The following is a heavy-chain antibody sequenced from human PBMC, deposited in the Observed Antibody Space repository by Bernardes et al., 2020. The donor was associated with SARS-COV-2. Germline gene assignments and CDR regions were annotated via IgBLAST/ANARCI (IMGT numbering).Heavy chain of an antibody. CDR2: IQYGGIT. CDR3: ARRPGIAVAGTGVTFDI. CDR1: GGSISSYY. J-gene: IGHJ3*02. V-gene: IGHV4-59*08. Sequence: SETLSLTCTVSGGSISSYYWSWIRQPPGKGLEWIGYIQYGGITNYNPSLKSRVTISVDTSKNQVSLKLSSVTAADTAVYYCARRPGIAVAGTGVTFDILGQGTMVTVSS. D-gene: IGHD6-19*01.